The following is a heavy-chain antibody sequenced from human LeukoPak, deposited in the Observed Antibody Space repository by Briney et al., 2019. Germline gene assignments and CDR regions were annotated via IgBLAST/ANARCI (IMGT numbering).Heavy chain of an antibody. J-gene: IGHJ5*02. CDR3: ARGVAENGNPNYFDP. Sequence: GGSLRLSCAASGFIFSRYAMHWVRQAPGTGLEWVAVVWSDGTREYYIDSVKGRFTISRDNSKNTLYLQMNSLRAEDTAVYSCARGVAENGNPNYFDPWGRGSLVTVSS. CDR1: GFIFSRYA. D-gene: IGHD6-13*01. CDR2: VWSDGTRE. V-gene: IGHV3-33*01.